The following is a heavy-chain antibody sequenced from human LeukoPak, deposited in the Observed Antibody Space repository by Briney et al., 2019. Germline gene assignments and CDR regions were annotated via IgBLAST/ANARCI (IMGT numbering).Heavy chain of an antibody. CDR3: ARSSDSDDIWSVDAFDI. D-gene: IGHD3-3*01. CDR2: IIPIFGIA. V-gene: IGHV1-69*04. Sequence: SVKVSCKASGGTFSSYAISWVRQAPGQGLEWMGRIIPIFGIANYAQKFQGRVTITADKSTSTAYMELSSLRSEDTAVYYCARSSDSDDIWSVDAFDIWGQGTMVTVSS. J-gene: IGHJ3*02. CDR1: GGTFSSYA.